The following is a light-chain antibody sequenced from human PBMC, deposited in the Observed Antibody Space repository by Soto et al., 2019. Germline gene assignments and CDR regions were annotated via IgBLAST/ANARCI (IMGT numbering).Light chain of an antibody. CDR3: QKYNSAPFT. CDR2: DAS. Sequence: EIVMTQSPPTLSVSPGERATLSCRASQSVGSKLAWYQQRPGQAPRLLIYDASNRATGIPARFSGSGSGTEFSLTISSLQPEDVATYYCQKYNSAPFTFGPGTKVDIK. J-gene: IGKJ3*01. V-gene: IGKV3D-15*01. CDR1: QSVGSK.